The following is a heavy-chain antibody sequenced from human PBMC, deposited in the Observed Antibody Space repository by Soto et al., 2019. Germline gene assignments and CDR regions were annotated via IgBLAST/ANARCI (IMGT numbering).Heavy chain of an antibody. CDR2: VNEDGSYT. Sequence: EVQLVESGGGLVQPGGSLRLSCAASGFAFSSYWMHWVRQAPGKGLVWVSRVNEDGSYTSYADSVKGRFTISRDNARNTLYLQMNRLRAEDTAVYYCVRAGGYSGYDSGGSFDCWGQGTLVTVSS. CDR3: VRAGGYSGYDSGGSFDC. D-gene: IGHD5-12*01. CDR1: GFAFSSYW. J-gene: IGHJ4*02. V-gene: IGHV3-74*01.